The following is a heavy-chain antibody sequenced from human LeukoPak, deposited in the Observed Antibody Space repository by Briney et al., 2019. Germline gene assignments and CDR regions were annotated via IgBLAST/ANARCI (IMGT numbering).Heavy chain of an antibody. Sequence: GGSLRLSCAASGFTFSSYAMSWVRQAPGKGLEWVSAISGSGGSTYYADSVKGRFTISRDNSKNMLYLQMNSLRAEDTAVYYCAKDQRGRGYSAQFDYWGQGTLVTVSS. CDR1: GFTFSSYA. V-gene: IGHV3-23*01. CDR2: ISGSGGST. J-gene: IGHJ4*02. D-gene: IGHD5-18*01. CDR3: AKDQRGRGYSAQFDY.